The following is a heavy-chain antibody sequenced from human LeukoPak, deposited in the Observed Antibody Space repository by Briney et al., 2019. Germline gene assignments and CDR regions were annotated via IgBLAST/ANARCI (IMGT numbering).Heavy chain of an antibody. CDR3: ARAPGTMVRGVIIADWFDP. D-gene: IGHD3-10*01. CDR1: GYTLSGYY. V-gene: IGHV1-2*02. CDR2: INPNSGGT. J-gene: IGHJ5*02. Sequence: ASVKVSCKASGYTLSGYYMHWVRQAPGQGLEWMGWINPNSGGTNYAQKFQGRVTMTRDTSISTAYMELSRLRSDDTAVYYCARAPGTMVRGVIIADWFDPWGQGTLVTVSS.